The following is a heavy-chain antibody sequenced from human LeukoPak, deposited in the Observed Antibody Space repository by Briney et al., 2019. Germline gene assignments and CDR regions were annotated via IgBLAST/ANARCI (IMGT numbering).Heavy chain of an antibody. Sequence: GGSLKISCAASGFIFSNYAMSWIRQAPGKGLEWVSAISSGGGNTDYADSVKGRFTISRDNSRRMVFLQMNSLRGEDTGVYYCANRISGSSSWGQGTLVTVSS. D-gene: IGHD1-26*01. CDR1: GFIFSNYA. CDR2: ISSGGGNT. V-gene: IGHV3-23*01. J-gene: IGHJ5*02. CDR3: ANRISGSSS.